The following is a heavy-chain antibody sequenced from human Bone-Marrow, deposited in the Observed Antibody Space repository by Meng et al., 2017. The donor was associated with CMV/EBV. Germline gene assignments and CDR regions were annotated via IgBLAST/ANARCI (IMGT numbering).Heavy chain of an antibody. J-gene: IGHJ6*02. V-gene: IGHV4-59*01. CDR1: GGSISSYY. Sequence: SETLSLTCTVSGGSISSYYWSWIRQPPGKGLEWIGYIYYSGSTNYNPSLKSRVTISVDTSKNQFSLKLSSVTAADTAVYYCARGNWNYGHYYYYGMDVWGQGTTVTVSS. CDR3: ARGNWNYGHYYYYGMDV. D-gene: IGHD1-7*01. CDR2: IYYSGST.